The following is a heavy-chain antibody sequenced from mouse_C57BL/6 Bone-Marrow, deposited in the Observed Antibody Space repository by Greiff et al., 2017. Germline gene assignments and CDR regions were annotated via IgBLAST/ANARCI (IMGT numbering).Heavy chain of an antibody. CDR2: IDPSDSYT. J-gene: IGHJ2*01. D-gene: IGHD2-2*01. CDR3: AKAWLRYYFDY. V-gene: IGHV1-50*01. Sequence: QVQLQQPGAELVKPGASVKLSCKASGYTFTSYWMQWVKQRPGQGLEWIGEIDPSDSYTNYNQKFKGKATLTVDTSSSTAYMQLSSLTSEDSAVYYCAKAWLRYYFDYWGQGTTLTVSS. CDR1: GYTFTSYW.